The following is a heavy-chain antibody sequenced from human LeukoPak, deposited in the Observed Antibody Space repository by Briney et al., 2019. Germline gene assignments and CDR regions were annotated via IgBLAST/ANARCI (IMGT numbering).Heavy chain of an antibody. V-gene: IGHV4-59*01. CDR2: IYYSGST. CDR3: ARDSYYGYYYGMDV. Sequence: SETLSLTCTVSGGSISSYYWSWIRQPPGKGLEWIGYIYYSGSTNYNPSLKSRVTISVDTSKNQFSLKLSSVTAADTAVYYCARDSYYGYYYGMDVWGQGTTVTVSS. J-gene: IGHJ6*02. D-gene: IGHD1-26*01. CDR1: GGSISSYY.